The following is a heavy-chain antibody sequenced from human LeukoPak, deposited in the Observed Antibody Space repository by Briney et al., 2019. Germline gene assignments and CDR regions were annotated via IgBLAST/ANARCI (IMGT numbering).Heavy chain of an antibody. CDR2: INPESGDT. CDR3: ARGDYYGSPKVVAA. J-gene: IGHJ5*02. V-gene: IGHV1-2*02. Sequence: GASVKLSCKASGYTFTGYYMNWVRQAPGQGLQWMGWINPESGDTNYAQKFQDRVTMTRDTSITTAYMELGLLTSDYTAVYYCARGDYYGSPKVVAAWGQGTLVSISS. CDR1: GYTFTGYY. D-gene: IGHD3-10*01.